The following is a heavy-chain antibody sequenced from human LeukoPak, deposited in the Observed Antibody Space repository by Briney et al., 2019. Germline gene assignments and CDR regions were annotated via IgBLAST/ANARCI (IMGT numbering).Heavy chain of an antibody. V-gene: IGHV2-70*11. Sequence: SGPALVQPPQTLTLTCTFSGFSLSTSGMCVSWIRQPPGKALEWLARIDWDDDKYYSTSLKTRLTIPKDTSKNQVVLTMTNMDPVDTATYYCARMVYDTKNFDYWGQGTLVTVSS. CDR1: GFSLSTSGMC. CDR2: IDWDDDK. CDR3: ARMVYDTKNFDY. J-gene: IGHJ4*02. D-gene: IGHD3-22*01.